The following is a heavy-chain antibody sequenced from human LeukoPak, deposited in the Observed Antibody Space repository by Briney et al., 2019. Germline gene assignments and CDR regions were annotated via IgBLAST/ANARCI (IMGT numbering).Heavy chain of an antibody. CDR1: GFTFSSYG. CDR2: IRYDGTNK. CDR3: AKGFSPVTTEYYFDY. D-gene: IGHD4-17*01. Sequence: PGGSLRLSCAASGFTFSSYGLHWVRQAPGKGLEWVAFIRYDGTNKYYADSVKGRFTISRDNSKNTLYLQMNTLRAEGTAVYYCAKGFSPVTTEYYFDYWGQGTLVTVSS. J-gene: IGHJ4*02. V-gene: IGHV3-30*02.